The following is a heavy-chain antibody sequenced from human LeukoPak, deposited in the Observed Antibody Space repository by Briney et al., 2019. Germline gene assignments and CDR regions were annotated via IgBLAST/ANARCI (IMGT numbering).Heavy chain of an antibody. CDR1: GFTFSDYY. D-gene: IGHD6-13*01. V-gene: IGHV3-11*01. CDR3: ASFPRYSSSWYAPARY. J-gene: IGHJ4*02. Sequence: KPGGSLRLSCAASGFTFSDYYMSWIRQAPGKGLEWVSYISSSGGTIYYADSVKGRFTISRDNVKNSLYLQMNSLRAEDTALYYCASFPRYSSSWYAPARYWGQGTLVTVSS. CDR2: ISSSGGTI.